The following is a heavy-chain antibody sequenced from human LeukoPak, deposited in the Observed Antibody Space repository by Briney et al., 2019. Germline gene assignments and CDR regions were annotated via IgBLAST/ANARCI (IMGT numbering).Heavy chain of an antibody. V-gene: IGHV4-61*01. D-gene: IGHD2-21*02. Sequence: SETLSLTCTVSGDSVSSGSSYWSWIRQPPGKRLQWIGSISYTGSTNYNPSLKSRVTMSVDTSKNQFSLKLSSVTAADAAVYYCTRGSLRTASDYWGQGTLVTVSS. J-gene: IGHJ4*02. CDR1: GDSVSSGSSY. CDR3: TRGSLRTASDY. CDR2: ISYTGST.